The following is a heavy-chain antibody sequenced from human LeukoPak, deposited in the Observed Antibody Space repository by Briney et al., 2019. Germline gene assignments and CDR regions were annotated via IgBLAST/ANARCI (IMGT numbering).Heavy chain of an antibody. CDR2: IYYSGST. D-gene: IGHD6-19*01. CDR3: ARLTASDSSGVDY. CDR1: GGSISSYY. V-gene: IGHV4-59*08. Sequence: KPSETLSLTCTVSGGSISSYYWSWIRQPPGKGLEWIGYIYYSGSTNYNPSLKSRVTISVDTSKNQFSLKLSSVTAADTAVYYCARLTASDSSGVDYWGQGTQVTVSS. J-gene: IGHJ4*02.